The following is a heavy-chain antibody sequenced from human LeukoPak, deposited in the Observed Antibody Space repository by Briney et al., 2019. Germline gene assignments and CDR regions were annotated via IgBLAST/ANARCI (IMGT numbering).Heavy chain of an antibody. CDR1: GYTFTSYG. CDR2: ISAYNGNT. D-gene: IGHD3-22*01. J-gene: IGHJ4*02. V-gene: IGHV1-18*01. Sequence: GASVKVSCKASGYTFTSYGISWVRQAPGQGLEWMGWISAYNGNTNYAQKLRGRVTMTTDTSTSTAYMELRSLRSDDTAVYYCARDGPSYYYDGSGYRDYWGQGTLVTVSS. CDR3: ARDGPSYYYDGSGYRDY.